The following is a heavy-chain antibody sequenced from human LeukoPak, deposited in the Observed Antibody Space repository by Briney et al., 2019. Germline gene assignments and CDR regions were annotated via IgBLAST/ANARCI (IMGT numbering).Heavy chain of an antibody. J-gene: IGHJ5*02. Sequence: GASVKVSCKASGYTFTSYDINWVRQATGQGLEWMGWMNPNSGNTGYAQKFQGRVTMTRNTSISTAYMELSSLRSEDTAVYYCARVGRSSTSCYDPDWFDPWGQGTLVTVSS. CDR3: ARVGRSSTSCYDPDWFDP. D-gene: IGHD2-2*01. CDR1: GYTFTSYD. V-gene: IGHV1-8*01. CDR2: MNPNSGNT.